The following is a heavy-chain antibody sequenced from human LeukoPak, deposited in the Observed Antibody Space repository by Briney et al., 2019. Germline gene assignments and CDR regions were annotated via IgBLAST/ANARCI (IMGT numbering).Heavy chain of an antibody. V-gene: IGHV3-11*04. CDR3: ATYSSLNRREFQF. D-gene: IGHD3-22*01. J-gene: IGHJ1*01. CDR2: ISSSGSTI. Sequence: PGGSLRLSCAASGFSFRDYYMGWIRQAPGRGLEWVSYISSSGSTIYYADSVKGRFTISRDNANNSLYLQMNSLRAEDTAVYYCATYSSLNRREFQFWGQGTLLTVSS. CDR1: GFSFRDYY.